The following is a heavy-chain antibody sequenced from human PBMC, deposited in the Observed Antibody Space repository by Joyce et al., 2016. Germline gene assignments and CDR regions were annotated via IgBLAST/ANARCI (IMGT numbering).Heavy chain of an antibody. CDR2: ISAYNGNT. Sequence: QVQLVQSGAEVKKPGASVKVSCKASGYTFTSHGISWVRQAPGQGLEWMGWISAYNGNTNYAQKFQDRVTMTTDTSTSTAYMELRSLRSDDTAVYYCAREPNSYYDFWNGYYNHNWFDPWGQGTLVTVSS. D-gene: IGHD3-3*01. J-gene: IGHJ5*02. CDR1: GYTFTSHG. CDR3: AREPNSYYDFWNGYYNHNWFDP. V-gene: IGHV1-18*01.